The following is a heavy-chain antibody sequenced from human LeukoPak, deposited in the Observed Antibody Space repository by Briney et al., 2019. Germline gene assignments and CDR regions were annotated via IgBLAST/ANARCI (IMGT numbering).Heavy chain of an antibody. CDR2: ISAYNGNT. CDR1: GYTFTSYG. V-gene: IGHV1-18*01. CDR3: AREAPSRITIFGVVTNYYFDY. J-gene: IGHJ4*02. D-gene: IGHD3-3*01. Sequence: GASVKVSCKASGYTFTSYGISWVRQAPGQGLEWMGWISAYNGNTNYAQKLQGRVTMTTDTSTSTAYMELRSLRSDDTAVYYCAREAPSRITIFGVVTNYYFDYWGQGTLVTVSS.